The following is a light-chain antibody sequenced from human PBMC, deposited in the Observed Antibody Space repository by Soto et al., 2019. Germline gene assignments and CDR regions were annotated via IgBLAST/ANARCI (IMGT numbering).Light chain of an antibody. CDR3: SSYSRSSTRV. Sequence: QSALTQPASVSGSPGQSITISCTGTSSDIGAYNYVSWYQQHPGKAPKIIIFGVSNRPSGSSSRFSGSKSDNTASLTISGLQAEDEADYYCSSYSRSSTRVFGGGTKLTVL. J-gene: IGLJ3*02. CDR2: GVS. V-gene: IGLV2-14*03. CDR1: SSDIGAYNY.